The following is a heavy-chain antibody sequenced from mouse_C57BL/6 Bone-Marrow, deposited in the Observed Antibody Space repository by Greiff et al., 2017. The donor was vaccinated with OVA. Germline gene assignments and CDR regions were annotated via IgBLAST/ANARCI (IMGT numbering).Heavy chain of an antibody. Sequence: VQLQQSGPELVKPGASVKISCKASGYSFTGYYMNWVKQSPEKSLEWIGEINPSTGGTTYNQKFKAKATLTVDKSSSAAYMQLKSLTSEDSAVYYCARCPLLRYFDVWGTGTTVTVSS. D-gene: IGHD2-3*01. CDR3: ARCPLLRYFDV. CDR1: GYSFTGYY. V-gene: IGHV1-42*01. J-gene: IGHJ1*03. CDR2: INPSTGGT.